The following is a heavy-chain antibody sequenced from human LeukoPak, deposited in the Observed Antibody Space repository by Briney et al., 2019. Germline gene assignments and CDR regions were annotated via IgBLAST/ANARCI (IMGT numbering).Heavy chain of an antibody. V-gene: IGHV3-11*01. CDR2: ISSSGGTI. J-gene: IGHJ4*02. CDR1: GLTFSDYY. CDR3: ARCTVGATAPPDY. Sequence: GGSLRLSCAASGLTFSDYYMSWIRQAPGKGLEWVSYISSSGGTIYYADSVKGRFTISRDNAKNSLYLQMNSLRAEDTAVYYCARCTVGATAPPDYWGQGTLVTVSS. D-gene: IGHD1-26*01.